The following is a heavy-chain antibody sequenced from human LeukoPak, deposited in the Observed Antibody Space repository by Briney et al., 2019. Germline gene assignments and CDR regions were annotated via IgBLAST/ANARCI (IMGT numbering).Heavy chain of an antibody. CDR3: AKVAGNYYDSSGYGMDV. CDR2: ISGSGGST. J-gene: IGHJ6*02. Sequence: GGSLRLSCAASGFTFSSYAMSWVRQAPGKGLEWVSAISGSGGSTYYADSVKGRFTISRDNSKNTLYLQMNSLRAEDTAVYYCAKVAGNYYDSSGYGMDVWGQGTTVTVSS. D-gene: IGHD3-22*01. V-gene: IGHV3-23*01. CDR1: GFTFSSYA.